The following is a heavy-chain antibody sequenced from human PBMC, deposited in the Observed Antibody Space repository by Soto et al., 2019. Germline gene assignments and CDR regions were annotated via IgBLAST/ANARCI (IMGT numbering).Heavy chain of an antibody. Sequence: EVQVVESGGYLVKPGGSLRLSFASSGFTFSTYTMNWVRQAPGKGLEWVSSINGRGNYIYYAESVKGRFTISRDNAKNSLYLQMDRLRAEDTALYYCVREDGKVGTNSAFDYWGLGALVTVSS. J-gene: IGHJ4*02. D-gene: IGHD1-26*01. CDR2: INGRGNYI. CDR1: GFTFSTYT. V-gene: IGHV3-21*01. CDR3: VREDGKVGTNSAFDY.